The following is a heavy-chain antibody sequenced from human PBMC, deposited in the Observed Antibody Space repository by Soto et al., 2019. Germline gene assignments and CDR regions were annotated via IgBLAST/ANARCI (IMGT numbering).Heavy chain of an antibody. V-gene: IGHV3-30-3*01. J-gene: IGHJ6*02. CDR3: ARLDRYNYYYGMDV. D-gene: IGHD2-21*02. CDR2: ISYDGSNK. CDR1: GFTFSSYA. Sequence: GGSLRLSCAASGFTFSSYAMHWVRQAPGKGLEWVAVISYDGSNKYYADSVKGRFTISRDNSKNTLYLQMNSLRAEDTAVYYCARLDRYNYYYGMDVWGQGTTVTV.